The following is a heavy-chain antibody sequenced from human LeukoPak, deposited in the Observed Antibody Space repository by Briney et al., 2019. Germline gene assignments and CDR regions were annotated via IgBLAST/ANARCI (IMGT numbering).Heavy chain of an antibody. CDR2: ISGSGGST. D-gene: IGHD2-15*01. J-gene: IGHJ4*02. V-gene: IGHV3-23*01. Sequence: GGSLRLSCAASGFTFSSYAMSWVRQAPGKGLEWVSAISGSGGSTYYADSVKGRFTISRDNSKNTLYLQMNSLKTEDTAVYYCTTDLYVVGATDYWGQGTLVTVSS. CDR1: GFTFSSYA. CDR3: TTDLYVVGATDY.